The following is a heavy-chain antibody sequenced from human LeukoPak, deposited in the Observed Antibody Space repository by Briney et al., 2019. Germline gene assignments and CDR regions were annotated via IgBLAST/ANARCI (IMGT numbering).Heavy chain of an antibody. CDR2: IYYSGST. CDR1: GYSISTSNW. J-gene: IGHJ5*02. D-gene: IGHD4-23*01. CDR3: ARHRVVTPGRWFDP. Sequence: SETLSLTCAVSGYSISTSNWWGWIRQPPGKGLEWIGSIYYSGSTYYNPSLKSRVTISVDTSKNQFSLKLSSVTAADTAVYYCARHRVVTPGRWFDPWGQGTLVTVSS. V-gene: IGHV4-39*01.